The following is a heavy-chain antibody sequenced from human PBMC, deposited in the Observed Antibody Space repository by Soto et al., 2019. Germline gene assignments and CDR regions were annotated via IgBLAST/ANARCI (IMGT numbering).Heavy chain of an antibody. V-gene: IGHV3-48*01. D-gene: IGHD2-15*01. Sequence: EVQLVESGGGLVQPGGSLRLSCAASGFTFSSYSMNWVRQAPGKGLEWDSYISSSSSTIYYADSVKGRFTISRDNAKNSLYLQMNSLRAEDTAVYYCAREALLNWFDPWCQGTLVTVSS. CDR3: AREALLNWFDP. CDR1: GFTFSSYS. J-gene: IGHJ5*02. CDR2: ISSSSSTI.